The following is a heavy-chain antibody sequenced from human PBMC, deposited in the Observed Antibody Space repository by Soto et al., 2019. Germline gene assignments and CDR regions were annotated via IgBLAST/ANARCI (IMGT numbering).Heavy chain of an antibody. D-gene: IGHD6-19*01. CDR3: TMRYSSGWYFY. Sequence: PGGSLRVSCAASGFTVSSNYISWVRQAPGKELEWVSVISSGGNTDYTDSVKGRFTISRDSSTNTVYLQMNNVRVGDTAVYYCTMRYSSGWYFYWGQGTLVTVSS. J-gene: IGHJ4*02. V-gene: IGHV3-66*01. CDR1: GFTVSSNY. CDR2: ISSGGNT.